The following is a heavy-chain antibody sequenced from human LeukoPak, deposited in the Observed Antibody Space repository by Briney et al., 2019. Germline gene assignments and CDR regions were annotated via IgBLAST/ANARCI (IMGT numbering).Heavy chain of an antibody. D-gene: IGHD5-18*01. Sequence: GGSLRLSCAASGFTVSSNYMSWVRQAPGKGLEWVSVIYSGGSTYYADSVKGRFTISRDNSKNTLNLQMDSLRAEDTAVYYCARVGDVDTAMVDYWGQGTLVTVSS. J-gene: IGHJ4*02. CDR3: ARVGDVDTAMVDY. CDR1: GFTVSSNY. CDR2: IYSGGST. V-gene: IGHV3-66*01.